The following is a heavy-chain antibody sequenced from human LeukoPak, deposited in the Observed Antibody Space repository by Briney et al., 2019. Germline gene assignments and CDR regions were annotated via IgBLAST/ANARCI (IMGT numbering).Heavy chain of an antibody. CDR1: GFTFSTYW. CDR3: ATFTPVAGNFDY. V-gene: IGHV3-7*01. J-gene: IGHJ4*02. CDR2: IKQDGSEK. D-gene: IGHD6-19*01. Sequence: PGGSLRLSCAASGFTFSTYWMSWVRQAPGKGLEWVANIKQDGSEKYYVDSVRGRFTISRDNTKNSLFLQMNSLRAEDTAVYYCATFTPVAGNFDYWGQGTLVTVSS.